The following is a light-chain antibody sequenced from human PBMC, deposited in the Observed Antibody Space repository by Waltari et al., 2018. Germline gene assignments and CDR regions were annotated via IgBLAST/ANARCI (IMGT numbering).Light chain of an antibody. V-gene: IGKV4-1*01. J-gene: IGKJ1*01. CDR2: WAS. CDR1: QSVLYSSNNKNY. Sequence: DIVMTQSPDSLAVSLGERATIKCKSSQSVLYSSNNKNYLAWYQQKPGQPPKLLIYWASTRESGVPDRFSGSGSGTDFTLTISSLQAEDVATYYCQQSYSFPPTFGQGTKVEVK. CDR3: QQSYSFPPT.